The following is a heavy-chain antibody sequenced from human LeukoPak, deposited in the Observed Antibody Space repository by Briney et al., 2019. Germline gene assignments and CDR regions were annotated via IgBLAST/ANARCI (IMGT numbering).Heavy chain of an antibody. CDR3: TRVASTTCDCPDYLDY. Sequence: GASVKVSCKASGYNFNTFGISWVRQAPGQGLEWMGWISAYTGNTNYAPKFQGRVTITTDRSTSTAYMDLRSLRSDDTAVYYCTRVASTTCDCPDYLDYWGQGTLSPSPQ. D-gene: IGHD2-2*01. J-gene: IGHJ4*02. CDR2: ISAYTGNT. V-gene: IGHV1-18*01. CDR1: GYNFNTFG.